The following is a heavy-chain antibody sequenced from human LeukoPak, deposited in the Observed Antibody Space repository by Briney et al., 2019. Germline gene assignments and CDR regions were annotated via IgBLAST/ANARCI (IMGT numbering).Heavy chain of an antibody. CDR2: IYYSGST. J-gene: IGHJ4*02. CDR3: ARDRSGGDIFDY. D-gene: IGHD2-15*01. V-gene: IGHV4-59*01. Sequence: PSETLSLTCTVSGGSTSSYYWSWIRQPPGKGLEWIGYIYYSGSTNYNPSLKSRVTISVDTSKNQFSLKLSSVTAADTAVYYCARDRSGGDIFDYWGQGTLVTVSS. CDR1: GGSTSSYY.